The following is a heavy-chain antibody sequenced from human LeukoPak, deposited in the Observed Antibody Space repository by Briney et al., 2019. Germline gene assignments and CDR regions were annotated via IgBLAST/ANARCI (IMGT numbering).Heavy chain of an antibody. CDR1: GGTFSSYA. Sequence: SVKVSCKASGGTFSSYAISWVRQAPGQGLEWMGRIIPIFGTANYAQKFQGRVTITTDESTSTAYMQLSSLRSEDTAVYYCARAGYCSGGSCYYPDWGQGTLVTVSS. CDR2: IIPIFGTA. CDR3: ARAGYCSGGSCYYPD. D-gene: IGHD2-15*01. V-gene: IGHV1-69*05. J-gene: IGHJ4*02.